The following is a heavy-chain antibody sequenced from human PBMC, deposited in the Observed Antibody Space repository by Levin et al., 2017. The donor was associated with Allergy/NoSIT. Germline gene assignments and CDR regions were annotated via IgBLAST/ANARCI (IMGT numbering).Heavy chain of an antibody. Sequence: GGSLRLSCAASGFTFGSYDMHWVRQAPGKGLEWVSAIATAGDTYYPDSLKGRFSISRENAKNSLYLQMNSLRAADSALYFCARASPHCSGGSCSKYFFDSWGQGTLVTVSS. CDR2: IATAGDT. CDR1: GFTFGSYD. D-gene: IGHD2-15*01. V-gene: IGHV3-13*04. CDR3: ARASPHCSGGSCSKYFFDS. J-gene: IGHJ4*02.